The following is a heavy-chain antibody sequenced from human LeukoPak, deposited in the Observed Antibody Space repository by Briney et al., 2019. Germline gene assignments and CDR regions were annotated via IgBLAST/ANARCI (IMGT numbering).Heavy chain of an antibody. D-gene: IGHD1-14*01. CDR1: GGSISSGGYY. CDR3: ARAVTHWYFDL. J-gene: IGHJ2*01. V-gene: IGHV4-31*03. CDR2: IYYSGST. Sequence: SETLSLSCTVSGGSISSGGYYWSWIRQHPGKGLEWIGYIYYSGSTYYNPSLKSRVTISVDTSKNQFSLKLSSVTAADTAVYYCARAVTHWYFDLWGRGTLVTVSS.